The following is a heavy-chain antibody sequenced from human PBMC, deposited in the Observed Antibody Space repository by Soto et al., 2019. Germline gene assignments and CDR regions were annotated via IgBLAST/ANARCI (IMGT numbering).Heavy chain of an antibody. V-gene: IGHV1-8*02. CDR1: GYTFTGYY. J-gene: IGHJ6*02. CDR3: ARYYDFWSGSTYYYYGMDV. D-gene: IGHD3-3*01. CDR2: INPNSGDT. Sequence: ASVKVSCKASGYTFTGYYMHWVRQAPGQGLEWMGWINPNSGDTGYAQKFQGRVTMTRNTSISTAYMELSSLRSEDTAVYYCARYYDFWSGSTYYYYGMDVWGQGTTVTVSS.